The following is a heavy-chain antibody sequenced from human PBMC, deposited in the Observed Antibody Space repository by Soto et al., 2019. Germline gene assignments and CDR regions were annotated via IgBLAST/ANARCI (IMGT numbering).Heavy chain of an antibody. CDR2: INPNSGGT. CDR1: GYTFTGYY. CDR3: ARGGYSSSWYPYYYYGMDV. Sequence: QVQLVQSGAEVKKPGASVKVSCKASGYTFTGYYMHWVRQAPGQGLEWMGWINPNSGGTNYAQKFQGWVTMTRDTSISTAYMELSRLRSDDTAVYYCARGGYSSSWYPYYYYGMDVWGQGTTVTVSS. V-gene: IGHV1-2*04. D-gene: IGHD6-13*01. J-gene: IGHJ6*02.